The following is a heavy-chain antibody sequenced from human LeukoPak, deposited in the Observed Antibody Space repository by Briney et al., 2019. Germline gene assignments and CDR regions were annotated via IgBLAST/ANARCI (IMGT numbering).Heavy chain of an antibody. Sequence: ASVKVSCKASGYTFAKYAIHWVRQAPGQRLEWMGWINAGNGNTRYSQKFQGGVTITRDTSASTAYMELSSLRSEDTAVYYCARTTYYYDSSGYYQIFDYWGQGTLVTVSS. CDR3: ARTTYYYDSSGYYQIFDY. CDR1: GYTFAKYA. V-gene: IGHV1-3*01. D-gene: IGHD3-22*01. J-gene: IGHJ4*02. CDR2: INAGNGNT.